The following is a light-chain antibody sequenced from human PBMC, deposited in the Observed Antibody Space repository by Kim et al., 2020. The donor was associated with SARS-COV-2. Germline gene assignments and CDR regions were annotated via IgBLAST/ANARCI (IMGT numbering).Light chain of an antibody. CDR1: NSDIGGYNN. CDR3: CAYAGSYILA. J-gene: IGLJ2*01. Sequence: GESVTITCTRTNSDIGGYNNGSWYQKHPGKDPKLMIYAVNKRPSAVPVRFSGSKSGNTASLTIFGLEAEDEADYYCCAYAGSYILAFGGGTQLTVL. V-gene: IGLV2-11*01. CDR2: AVN.